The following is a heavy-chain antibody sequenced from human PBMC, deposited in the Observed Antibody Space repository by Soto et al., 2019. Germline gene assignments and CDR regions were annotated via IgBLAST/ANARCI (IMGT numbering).Heavy chain of an antibody. CDR1: GFTFTSSA. CDR2: IVVGSGNT. CDR3: AADLRAPGITAAGPHYYYYYGMDV. Sequence: SVKVSCKASGFTFTSSAVQWVRQARGQRLEWIGWIVVGSGNTNYAQKFQERVTITRDMSTSTAYMELSSLRSEDTAVYYCAADLRAPGITAAGPHYYYYYGMDVWGQGTTVTVSS. J-gene: IGHJ6*02. D-gene: IGHD6-13*01. V-gene: IGHV1-58*01.